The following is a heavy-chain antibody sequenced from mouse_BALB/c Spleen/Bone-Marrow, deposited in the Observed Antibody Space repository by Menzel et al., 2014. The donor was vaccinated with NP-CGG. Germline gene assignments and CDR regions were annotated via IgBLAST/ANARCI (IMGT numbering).Heavy chain of an antibody. V-gene: IGHV14-3*02. CDR1: GFNIKDTY. J-gene: IGHJ2*01. D-gene: IGHD1-1*01. Sequence: VQLKQSGAELVKPGASVKLSCTASGFNIKDTYMHWVKQRPEKGLEWIGRIDPANGNTKYDPKFQGKATITADTSSNTAYLQLSSLTSEDTAVYYCARYSSGSRGYAFDYWGQGTTLTVSS. CDR3: ARYSSGSRGYAFDY. CDR2: IDPANGNT.